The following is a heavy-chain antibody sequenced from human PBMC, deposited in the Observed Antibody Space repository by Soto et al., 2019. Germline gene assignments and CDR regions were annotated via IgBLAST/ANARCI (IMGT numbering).Heavy chain of an antibody. V-gene: IGHV1-8*01. CDR2: MKTNSGNT. CDR3: ARKRRFDSSSPWFDP. Sequence: ASVKVSCKASGYTFTSYDINWLRQATGQGLEWMGWMKTNSGNTGYAQKFQGRVTMTRNTSISTAYMELSSLRSEDTAVYYCARKRRFDSSSPWFDPWGQGTPVTVSS. D-gene: IGHD3-22*01. CDR1: GYTFTSYD. J-gene: IGHJ5*02.